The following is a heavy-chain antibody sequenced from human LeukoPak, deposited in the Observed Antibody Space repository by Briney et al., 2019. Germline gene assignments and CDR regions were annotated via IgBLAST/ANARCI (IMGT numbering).Heavy chain of an antibody. J-gene: IGHJ4*02. CDR3: AKDTPYYDFWSGRNDY. CDR2: IWYDGSNK. CDR1: GFTFSSYG. D-gene: IGHD3-3*01. Sequence: GGSLRLSCAASGFTFSSYGMHWVRQAPGKGLEWVAVIWYDGSNKYYADSVKGRFTISRDNSKNTLYLQMNSLRAEDTAVYYCAKDTPYYDFWSGRNDYWGQGTLVTVSS. V-gene: IGHV3-33*06.